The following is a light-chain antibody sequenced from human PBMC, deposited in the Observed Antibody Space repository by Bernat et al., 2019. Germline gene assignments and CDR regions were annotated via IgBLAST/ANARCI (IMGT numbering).Light chain of an antibody. V-gene: IGLV3-1*01. CDR3: QAWDSRTRV. Sequence: SYELTQPPSVSVSPGQTASITCSGDRLANTCWYQQKPGQSPVVVIFRDNKRPSGIPERFSGSKSGNTATLTISGTQAMDEADYYCQAWDSRTRVFGGGTRLTVV. CDR2: RDN. CDR1: RLAN. J-gene: IGLJ3*02.